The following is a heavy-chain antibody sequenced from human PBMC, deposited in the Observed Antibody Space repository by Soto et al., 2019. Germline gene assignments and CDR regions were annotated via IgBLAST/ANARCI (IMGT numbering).Heavy chain of an antibody. CDR2: IIPIFGTA. CDR1: GGTFSSYA. J-gene: IGHJ4*02. V-gene: IGHV1-69*05. D-gene: IGHD2-15*01. CDR3: ASSGYCSGGSCPTVDH. Sequence: QVQLVQSGAEVKKPGSSVKVSCKASGGTFSSYAISWVRQAPGQGLEWMGGIIPIFGTANYSQKFQGRVTLPRDESTSEAYMDLSSRRSEHTAVYYCASSGYCSGGSCPTVDHWGQGTLVTVSS.